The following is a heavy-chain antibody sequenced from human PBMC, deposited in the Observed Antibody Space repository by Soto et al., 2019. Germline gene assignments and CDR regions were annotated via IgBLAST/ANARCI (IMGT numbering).Heavy chain of an antibody. V-gene: IGHV3-74*03. CDR2: IFSDGSGA. J-gene: IGHJ4*02. D-gene: IGHD5-18*01. Sequence: GGSLRLSCAASGFTFSNFWMHWVRQAPGKGLVWVSRIFSDGSGAMYADSVKGRFTISRDNAKSTRFLQMNSLRAEDTAVYYCSTLNSFGSGYWGRGALVTASS. CDR3: STLNSFGSGY. CDR1: GFTFSNFW.